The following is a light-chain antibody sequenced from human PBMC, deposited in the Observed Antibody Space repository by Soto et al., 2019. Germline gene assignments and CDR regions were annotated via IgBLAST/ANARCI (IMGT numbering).Light chain of an antibody. CDR1: QSVSSY. J-gene: IGKJ1*01. V-gene: IGKV3-11*01. CDR3: QQRSNWTRS. Sequence: EIVLTQSPATLSLSPGERATLSCRASQSVSSYLAWYQQKPGQAPRLLIYDSSNRAAGIPARFSGSGSGTGYTLTISSLEPEVFAVYFCQQRSNWTRSFGQWTKLEIK. CDR2: DSS.